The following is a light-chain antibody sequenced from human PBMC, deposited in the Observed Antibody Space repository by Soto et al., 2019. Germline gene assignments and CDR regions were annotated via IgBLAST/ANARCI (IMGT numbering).Light chain of an antibody. CDR3: SSYTSSSTLYV. CDR1: SSDVGGYNY. J-gene: IGLJ1*01. CDR2: EVS. V-gene: IGLV2-14*01. Sequence: QSVLTQPASVSGSPGQSITISCTGTSSDVGGYNYVSWYQQHPGKAPKLMIYEVSNRPSGVSNRFSGSKSGNTAFLTISGLQAEDEADYYCSSYTSSSTLYVFGTGTKGTVL.